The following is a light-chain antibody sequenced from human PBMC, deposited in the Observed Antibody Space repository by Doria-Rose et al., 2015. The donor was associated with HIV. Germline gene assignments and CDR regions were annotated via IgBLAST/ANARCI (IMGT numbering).Light chain of an antibody. J-gene: IGLJ2*01. Sequence: VSVSPGQTASISCSGDKLGDKYACWYQQKPGQSPVLVIYQNNKRPSGIPERFSGSNSGNTATLTISGTQAMDEADYYCQAWDINTDVVFGGGTKLTVL. V-gene: IGLV3-1*01. CDR3: QAWDINTDVV. CDR2: QNN. CDR1: KLGDKY.